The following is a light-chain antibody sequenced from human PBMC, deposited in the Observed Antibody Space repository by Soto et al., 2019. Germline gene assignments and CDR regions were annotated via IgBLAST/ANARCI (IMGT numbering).Light chain of an antibody. Sequence: QSALTQPPSGSGSPGQSVTISCTGTSSDVGGYNYVSWYQQHPGKAPKLMIYEVSKRPSGVPDRFSGSKSGNTASLTVSGLQAEDEADYYCSSYAGSNKVFGTGTKVTVL. J-gene: IGLJ1*01. V-gene: IGLV2-8*01. CDR1: SSDVGGYNY. CDR3: SSYAGSNKV. CDR2: EVS.